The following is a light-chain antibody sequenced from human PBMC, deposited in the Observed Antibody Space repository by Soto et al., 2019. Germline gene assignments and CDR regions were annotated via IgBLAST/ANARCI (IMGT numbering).Light chain of an antibody. J-gene: IGKJ2*01. CDR2: GAS. CDR1: QSVSSNS. Sequence: EVVLTQSPGTLSLSPGERATISCRASQSVSSNSLVWYQQKLGQAPRLLIYGASNRATGIPDRFSSSGSGTDFTLTISRLEPEEFAMYYCQQYSSSWYTFGQGNKVEVK. CDR3: QQYSSSWYT. V-gene: IGKV3-20*01.